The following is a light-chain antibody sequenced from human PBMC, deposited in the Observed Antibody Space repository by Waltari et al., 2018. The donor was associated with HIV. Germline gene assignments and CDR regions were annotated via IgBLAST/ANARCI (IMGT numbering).Light chain of an antibody. CDR3: SSYTSSSTKG. CDR2: DVS. Sequence: QSALTQPASVSGSPGQSITTSFTGTNSEPDGYNYVSWYKQHPGKAPKLMIYDVSNRPSWLSNRFSGSKSGNTASRTSSGRQAEDEADYYCSSYTSSSTKGFGGGTKLTVL. V-gene: IGLV2-14*03. CDR1: NSEPDGYNY. J-gene: IGLJ2*01.